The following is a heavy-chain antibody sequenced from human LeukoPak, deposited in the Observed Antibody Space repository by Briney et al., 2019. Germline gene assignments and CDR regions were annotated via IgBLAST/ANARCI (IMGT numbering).Heavy chain of an antibody. D-gene: IGHD3-22*01. CDR3: AKDLGYYDSSGYYYRDAFDI. J-gene: IGHJ3*02. V-gene: IGHV3-23*01. Sequence: GRSLRLSCAASGFTFSSYGMHWVRQAPGKGLEWVSAISGSSGSTYYADSVKGRFTVSRDNSRNTLYLQMSSLRAEDTAVYYCAKDLGYYDSSGYYYRDAFDIWGQGTMVTVSS. CDR1: GFTFSSYG. CDR2: ISGSSGST.